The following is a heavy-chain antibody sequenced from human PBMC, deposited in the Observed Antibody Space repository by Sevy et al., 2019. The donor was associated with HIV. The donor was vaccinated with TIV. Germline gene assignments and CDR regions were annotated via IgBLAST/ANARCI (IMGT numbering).Heavy chain of an antibody. CDR3: AIDRGVRGVQFDY. Sequence: GGSLRLSCAASGFTFNIYSMNWVRQAPGKGLEWVSYIGGGTSSIYYADSVKGRFTISRDNAKNSLYLQMNSLRDEDTAVYYCAIDRGVRGVQFDYWGQGTLVTVSS. J-gene: IGHJ4*02. CDR2: IGGGTSSI. D-gene: IGHD3-10*01. CDR1: GFTFNIYS. V-gene: IGHV3-48*02.